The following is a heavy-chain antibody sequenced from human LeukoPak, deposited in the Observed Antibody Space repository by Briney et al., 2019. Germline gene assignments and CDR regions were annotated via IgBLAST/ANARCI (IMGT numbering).Heavy chain of an antibody. CDR2: ISGSGGST. D-gene: IGHD6-19*01. J-gene: IGHJ4*02. CDR1: GFTFSSYA. CDR3: AKFPAVAGMYYFDY. Sequence: GGSLRLSCAASGFTFSSYAMSWVRQAPGKGLEWVSAISGSGGSTHYADSVKGRFTISRDNSKNTLYLQMNSLRAEDTAVYYCAKFPAVAGMYYFDYWGQGTLVTVSS. V-gene: IGHV3-23*01.